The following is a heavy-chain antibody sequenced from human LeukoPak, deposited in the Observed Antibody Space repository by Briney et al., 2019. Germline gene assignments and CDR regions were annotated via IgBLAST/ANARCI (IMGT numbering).Heavy chain of an antibody. CDR3: VRGVGLYDSSGYFDY. V-gene: IGHV3-30*03. CDR2: ISYDGSNK. J-gene: IGHJ4*02. Sequence: PGRSLRLSCAASGFTFSRYGMHWVRQAPGKGLEWVAVISYDGSNKYYADSVKGRFTISRDNSKNTLYLQMNSLRVEDTAVYYCVRGVGLYDSSGYFDYWGQGTLVIVSS. CDR1: GFTFSRYG. D-gene: IGHD3-22*01.